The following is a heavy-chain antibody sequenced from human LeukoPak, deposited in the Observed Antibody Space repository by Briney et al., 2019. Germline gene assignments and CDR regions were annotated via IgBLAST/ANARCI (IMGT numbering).Heavy chain of an antibody. D-gene: IGHD3-22*01. CDR2: ISAYNGNT. V-gene: IGHV1-18*01. CDR3: ARYFYDSSGYYLNDY. Sequence: ASVKVSCKASGYTFTSYGISWVRQAPGQGLEWMGWISAYNGNTNYAQKLQGRVTMTTGTSTSTAYMELRSLRSDDTAVYYCARYFYDSSGYYLNDYWGQGTLVTVSS. J-gene: IGHJ4*02. CDR1: GYTFTSYG.